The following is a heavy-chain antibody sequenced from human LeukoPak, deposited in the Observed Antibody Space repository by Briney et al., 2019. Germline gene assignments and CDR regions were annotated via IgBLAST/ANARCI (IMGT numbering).Heavy chain of an antibody. V-gene: IGHV1-69*06. CDR1: GGTFSSYA. J-gene: IGHJ3*02. CDR3: ARDPLGYEGPFDI. D-gene: IGHD3-16*01. Sequence: ASVKVSCKASGGTFSSYAISWVRQAPGQGLEWMGGIIPIFDTANNAQKFQGRVTITADKSTSTTYMEMSSLRFEDTAVYYCARDPLGYEGPFDIWGRGTMVTVSS. CDR2: IIPIFDTA.